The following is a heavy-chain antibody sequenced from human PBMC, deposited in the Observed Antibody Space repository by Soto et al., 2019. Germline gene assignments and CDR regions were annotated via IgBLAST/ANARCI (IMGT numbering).Heavy chain of an antibody. CDR1: GYTFTSYA. CDR3: ARDSPPMDV. V-gene: IGHV1-3*01. CDR2: INAGNGNT. J-gene: IGHJ6*01. Sequence: ASVKVSCKASGYTFTSYAMHWVRQAPGQRLECMGWINAGNGNTKYSQKFQGRGNITRDTSPSTAYMELSSLSSDYTAVYYCARDSPPMDVWGQGTTVTVSS.